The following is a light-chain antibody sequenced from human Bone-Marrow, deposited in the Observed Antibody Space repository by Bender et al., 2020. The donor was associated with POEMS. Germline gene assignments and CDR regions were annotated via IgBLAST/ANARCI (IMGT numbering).Light chain of an antibody. CDR1: ASNIGSHY. CDR2: RDD. V-gene: IGLV1-47*01. J-gene: IGLJ2*01. CDR3: AAWDDSLACPV. Sequence: QSALTQPPSVSATPGQTVTISCYGSASNIGSHYVHWYHQLPGRAPRLLICRDDQRPSGVTARFAGSRSGTSASLVISDLRPEDDGDYYCAAWDDSLACPVLGGGTKVTAL.